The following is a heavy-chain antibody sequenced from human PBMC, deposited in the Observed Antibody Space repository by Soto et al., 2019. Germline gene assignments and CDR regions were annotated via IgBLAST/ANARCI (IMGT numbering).Heavy chain of an antibody. J-gene: IGHJ6*02. CDR3: ARPDPNTVTNRPDYYDYGMDV. CDR2: IIPIFGTA. V-gene: IGHV1-69*01. D-gene: IGHD4-4*01. Sequence: QVQLVQSGAEVKKPGSSVKVSCKASGGTFSSYAISWVRQAPGQGLEWMGGIIPIFGTANYAQKFQGRVTITADEYTSTAYLELSSLRSEDTAVYYFARPDPNTVTNRPDYYDYGMDVWGQGTTVTVSS. CDR1: GGTFSSYA.